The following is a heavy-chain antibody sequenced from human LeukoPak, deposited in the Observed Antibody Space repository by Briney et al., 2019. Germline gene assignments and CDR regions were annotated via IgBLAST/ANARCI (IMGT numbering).Heavy chain of an antibody. CDR1: GASIRSGGDY. D-gene: IGHD3-10*01. J-gene: IGHJ5*02. V-gene: IGHV4-31*03. CDR2: IYYNGNP. CDR3: ARSITMILGWFDP. Sequence: SQTLSLTCTVSGASIRSGGDYWSWIRQHPGKGLEWIGYIYYNGNPYYNPSLKSRVTISVDTSKNQFSLKLSSVTAADTAVYYCARSITMILGWFDPWGQGTLVTVSS.